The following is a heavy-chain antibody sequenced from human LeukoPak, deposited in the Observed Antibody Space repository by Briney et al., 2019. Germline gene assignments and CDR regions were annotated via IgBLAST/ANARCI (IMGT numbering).Heavy chain of an antibody. CDR1: GLTFSSFA. CDR2: LSGSGGST. D-gene: IGHD3-22*01. V-gene: IGHV3-23*01. Sequence: GGSLRLSCAASGLTFSSFAMSWVRQAPGKGLEWVSSLSGSGGSTYYADSVKGRFTISRDNSKNTLYLQMNSLRAEDTAVYYCAKVRDYYDSSGYYYFGYYYGMDVWGQGTTVTVSS. CDR3: AKVRDYYDSSGYYYFGYYYGMDV. J-gene: IGHJ6*02.